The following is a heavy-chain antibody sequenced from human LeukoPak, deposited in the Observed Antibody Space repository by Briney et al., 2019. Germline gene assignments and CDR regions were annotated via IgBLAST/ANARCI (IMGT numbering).Heavy chain of an antibody. Sequence: PGGSLRLSCEASGFSFNNYAMTWVRQAPGRGLEWVSGITDSGGSTYYSVKGRFTISRDNSKNTLFLQMSNLRAEDTAVYYCAKAGEYCPDGSCYSENYYFDYWGQGTLVTVSS. CDR2: ITDSGGST. V-gene: IGHV3-23*01. D-gene: IGHD2-15*01. CDR3: AKAGEYCPDGSCYSENYYFDY. J-gene: IGHJ4*02. CDR1: GFSFNNYA.